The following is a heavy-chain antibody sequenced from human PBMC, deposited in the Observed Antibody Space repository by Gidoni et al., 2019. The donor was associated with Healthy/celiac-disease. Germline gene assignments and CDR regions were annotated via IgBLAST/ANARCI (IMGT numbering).Heavy chain of an antibody. D-gene: IGHD2-15*01. J-gene: IGHJ5*02. CDR3: ARVSTVVTGWNWFDP. V-gene: IGHV4-30-2*01. CDR2: IYHSGST. CDR1: GGSISSGGYS. Sequence: QLQLQESGSGLVKPSQTLSLTCAVSGGSISSGGYSWSWIRQPPGKGLEWIGYIYHSGSTYYNPSLKSRVTISVDRSKNQFSLKLSSVTAADTAVYYCARVSTVVTGWNWFDPWGQGTLVTVSS.